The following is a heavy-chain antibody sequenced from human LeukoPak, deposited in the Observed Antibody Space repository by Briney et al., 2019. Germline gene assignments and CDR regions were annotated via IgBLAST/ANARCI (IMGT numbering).Heavy chain of an antibody. CDR2: INTDGSST. J-gene: IGHJ6*03. Sequence: GGSLRLSCAASGFTFSSYWMDWVRQAPGKGLVWVSRINTDGSSTSYADSVKGRFTISRDNAKNTLYLQMNSLRAEDTAVYYCARDGPSYYYYYMDVWGKGTTVTVSS. V-gene: IGHV3-74*01. CDR3: ARDGPSYYYYYMDV. CDR1: GFTFSSYW.